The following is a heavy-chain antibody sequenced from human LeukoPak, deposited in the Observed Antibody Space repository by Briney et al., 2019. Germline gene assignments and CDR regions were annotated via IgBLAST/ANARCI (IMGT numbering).Heavy chain of an antibody. D-gene: IGHD2-2*01. J-gene: IGHJ4*02. CDR2: ISYDGSNK. CDR1: GFTFSTYA. CDR3: AREYCSSTSCSPAGY. V-gene: IGHV3-30-3*01. Sequence: GGSLRLSCAASGFTFSTYAMHWVRQAPGKGLEWVAVISYDGSNKYYADSVKGRFTISRDNSKNTLYLQMNSLRAEDTAVYYCAREYCSSTSCSPAGYWGQGTLVTVSS.